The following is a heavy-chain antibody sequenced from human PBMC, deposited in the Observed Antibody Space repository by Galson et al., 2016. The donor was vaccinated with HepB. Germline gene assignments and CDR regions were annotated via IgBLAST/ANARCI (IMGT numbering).Heavy chain of an antibody. CDR2: ISWNSGSI. J-gene: IGHJ3*02. Sequence: SLRLSCAASGFTFDDYAMHWVRQAPGKGLEWVSGISWNSGSIGYADSVKGRFTISRDNAKNSLYLQMNSLRVEDTAFYYCAKDMSAMTGFRDAFDIWGQGTMVTVSS. V-gene: IGHV3-9*01. CDR3: AKDMSAMTGFRDAFDI. D-gene: IGHD3-9*01. CDR1: GFTFDDYA.